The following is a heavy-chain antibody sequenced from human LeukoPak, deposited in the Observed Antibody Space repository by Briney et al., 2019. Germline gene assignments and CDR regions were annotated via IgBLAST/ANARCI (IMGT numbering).Heavy chain of an antibody. CDR3: ARDFDGGNSDYFDY. J-gene: IGHJ4*02. CDR2: INPNSGGT. CDR1: GYTFTGHY. D-gene: IGHD4-23*01. Sequence: GASVKVSCKASGYTFTGHYMHWVRQAPGQGLEWMGWINPNSGGTNYAQKFQGRVTMTRDTSISTAYMELSRLRSDDTAVYYCARDFDGGNSDYFDYWGQGTLVTVSS. V-gene: IGHV1-2*02.